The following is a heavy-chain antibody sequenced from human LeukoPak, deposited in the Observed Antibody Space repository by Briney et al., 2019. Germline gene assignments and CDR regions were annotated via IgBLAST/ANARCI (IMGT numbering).Heavy chain of an antibody. J-gene: IGHJ4*02. V-gene: IGHV4-61*10. CDR2: VHISGST. CDR3: ARDLNWNYFDY. Sequence: SETLSLTCTVSGGSISSRSYCWSWIRQPAGKGLEWIGHVHISGSTNYNSSLKSRVTISVDTSKNQFSLKLSSVTAADTAVFYCARDLNWNYFDYWGQGTLVTVSS. CDR1: GGSISSRSYC. D-gene: IGHD1-20*01.